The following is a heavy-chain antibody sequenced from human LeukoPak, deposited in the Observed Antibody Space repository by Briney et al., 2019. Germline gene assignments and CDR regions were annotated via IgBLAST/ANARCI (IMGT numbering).Heavy chain of an antibody. D-gene: IGHD1-14*01. CDR2: ISYDGSNK. Sequence: HAGGSLRLSCAASGFTFSSYAMHWVRQAPGKGLEWVAVISYDGSNKYYADSVKGRFTISRDNSKNTLYLQMNSLRAEDTAVYYCARGARTGTPTLYYYGMDVWGQGTTVTVSS. J-gene: IGHJ6*02. CDR1: GFTFSSYA. CDR3: ARGARTGTPTLYYYGMDV. V-gene: IGHV3-30-3*01.